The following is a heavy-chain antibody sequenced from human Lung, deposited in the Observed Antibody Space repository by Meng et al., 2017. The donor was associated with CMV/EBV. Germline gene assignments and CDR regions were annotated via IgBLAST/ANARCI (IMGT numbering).Heavy chain of an antibody. Sequence: SVKVSXKASGYTFTDNYIYWVRQAPGQGLEWMGWINPNSGGTNYAQKFQGRVTMTRDTSTSTAFMDLSRLRSDDRAVYYCARVSTPGRPRSHFDSWGQGXLVTVSS. J-gene: IGHJ4*02. D-gene: IGHD6-6*01. CDR3: ARVSTPGRPRSHFDS. V-gene: IGHV1-2*02. CDR2: INPNSGGT. CDR1: GYTFTDNY.